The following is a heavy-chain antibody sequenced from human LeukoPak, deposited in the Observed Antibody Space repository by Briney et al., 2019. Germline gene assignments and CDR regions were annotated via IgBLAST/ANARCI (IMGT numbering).Heavy chain of an antibody. V-gene: IGHV1-18*01. CDR1: GYTFTSYG. J-gene: IGHJ6*03. Sequence: EASVKVSCKASGYTFTSYGISWVRQAPGQGLEWMGWISAYNGNTNYAQKLQGRVTMTTDTSTSTAYMELRSLRSEDTAVYYCARVDLRFLEWSRYYYYYMDVWGKGTTVTVSS. CDR2: ISAYNGNT. D-gene: IGHD3-3*01. CDR3: ARVDLRFLEWSRYYYYYMDV.